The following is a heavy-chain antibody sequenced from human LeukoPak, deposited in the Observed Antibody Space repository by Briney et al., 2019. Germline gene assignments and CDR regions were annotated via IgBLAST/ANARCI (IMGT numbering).Heavy chain of an antibody. CDR1: GFTFSSYG. CDR3: ARDFGYSYDTPFHY. CDR2: IWYDGSNK. J-gene: IGHJ4*02. Sequence: PGRSLRLSCAASGFTFSSYGMHWVRQAPGKGLEWVAVIWYDGSNKYYADSVKGRFTISRDNSKNTLYLQMKSLRADDTAVYYCARDFGYSYDTPFHYWGQGTLVTVSS. V-gene: IGHV3-33*01. D-gene: IGHD5-18*01.